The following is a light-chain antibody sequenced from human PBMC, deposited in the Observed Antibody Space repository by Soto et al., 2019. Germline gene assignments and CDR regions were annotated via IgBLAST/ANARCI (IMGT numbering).Light chain of an antibody. V-gene: IGLV2-11*01. CDR1: SSDIGGYNY. CDR2: DVN. J-gene: IGLJ2*01. Sequence: QSVLTQPRSVSGSPGQSVTISCTGTSSDIGGYNYVSWYQQHPGKAPKLMIHDVNERPSGVPDRFSGSKSGNTASLTISGLQADDEAGYYCCSYSGTSHVVFGGGTQLTVL. CDR3: CSYSGTSHVV.